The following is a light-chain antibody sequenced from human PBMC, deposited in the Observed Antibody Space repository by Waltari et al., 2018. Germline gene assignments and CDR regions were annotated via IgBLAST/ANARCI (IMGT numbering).Light chain of an antibody. Sequence: DIVMTQSPGSLAVSLGERATINCKASQSVLSNSNNKNYLAWYQQTPVQPPTLLISWAATRESGVPDRCSGSGSWTDVTLTITSLQAEDVAVYSCQQYYSFPRTTFGGGTKLEIK. CDR2: WAA. J-gene: IGKJ4*01. CDR1: QSVLSNSNNKNY. CDR3: QQYYSFPRTT. V-gene: IGKV4-1*01.